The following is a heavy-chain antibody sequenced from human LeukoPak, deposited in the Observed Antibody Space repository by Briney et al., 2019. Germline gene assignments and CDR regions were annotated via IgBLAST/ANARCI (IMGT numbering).Heavy chain of an antibody. CDR2: IYSGGST. CDR1: GFIFSNYA. D-gene: IGHD5-18*01. Sequence: GGSLRLSCATSGFIFSNYAVNWVRQAPGKGLEWVSVIYSGGSTYYADSVKGRFTISRDNSKNMLYLQMNSLRAEDTAVYYCARDRGYSYGYAGYLDYWGQGTLVTVSS. V-gene: IGHV3-66*01. J-gene: IGHJ4*02. CDR3: ARDRGYSYGYAGYLDY.